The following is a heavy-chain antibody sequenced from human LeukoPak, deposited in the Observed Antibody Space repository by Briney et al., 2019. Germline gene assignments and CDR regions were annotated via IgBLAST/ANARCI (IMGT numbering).Heavy chain of an antibody. D-gene: IGHD2-2*01. CDR3: ARAGGCSSTSCYYYGMDV. CDR1: GFTFSSYA. Sequence: GGSLRLSCAAPGFTFSSYAMHWVRQAPGKGLEWVAVISYDGSNKYYADSVKGRFTISRDNSKNTLYLQMNSLRAEDTAVYYCARAGGCSSTSCYYYGMDVWGQGTTVTVSS. J-gene: IGHJ6*02. V-gene: IGHV3-30-3*01. CDR2: ISYDGSNK.